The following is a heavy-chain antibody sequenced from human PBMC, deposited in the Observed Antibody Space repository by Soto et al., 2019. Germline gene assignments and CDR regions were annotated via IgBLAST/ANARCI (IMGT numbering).Heavy chain of an antibody. D-gene: IGHD4-17*01. CDR2: VSYRGGGT. J-gene: IGHJ6*02. CDR3: VKDKGSTVSPSDYYYNGMDV. CDR1: GFTFSSYA. V-gene: IGHV3-23*01. Sequence: EVQLLESGGGLVQPGGSLRLSCVASGFTFSSYAMHWVRQAPGKGLEWVSGVSYRGGGTYHADSVKGRLTISRHNSKNTLYLQMGSLRAEDTAVYYCVKDKGSTVSPSDYYYNGMDVWGQGTTVTVS.